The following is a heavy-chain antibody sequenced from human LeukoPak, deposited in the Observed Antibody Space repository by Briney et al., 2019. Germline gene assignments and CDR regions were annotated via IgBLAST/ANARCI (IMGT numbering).Heavy chain of an antibody. D-gene: IGHD5-24*01. Sequence: ASVKVSCKASAYTFTSYYIHWVRQAPGQGLEWLGLINPTDDSTSYAQKFRGRVTVTRDTSTSTVYMELSNLRSEDTAVYYCAREGDGYKKFDYWAQGILVTVSS. CDR1: AYTFTSYY. V-gene: IGHV1-46*01. CDR2: INPTDDST. CDR3: AREGDGYKKFDY. J-gene: IGHJ4*02.